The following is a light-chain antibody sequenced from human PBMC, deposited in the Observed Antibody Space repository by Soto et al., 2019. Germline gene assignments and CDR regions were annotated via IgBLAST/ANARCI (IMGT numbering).Light chain of an antibody. Sequence: EVVLTQSPATLSVSPGAGATLSCRASQSVGSNLAWYQQKPGQTPRVLIYGASTRAIGIPARFSGSGFGTEFTLTISSLQSEDFATYYCLQLNSFPLTFGGGTKVEIK. V-gene: IGKV3-15*01. J-gene: IGKJ4*01. CDR1: QSVGSN. CDR2: GAS. CDR3: LQLNSFPLT.